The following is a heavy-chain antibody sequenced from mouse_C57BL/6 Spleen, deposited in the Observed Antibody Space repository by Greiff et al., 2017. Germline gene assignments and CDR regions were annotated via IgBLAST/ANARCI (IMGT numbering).Heavy chain of an antibody. CDR3: ARQRESLYGSSSTYYYAMDY. Sequence: EVKLVESGGGLVKPGGSLKLSCAASGFTFSSYTMSWVRQTPEKRLEWVATISGGGGNTYYPDSVKGRFTISRDNAKNTLYLQMSSLRSEDTALYYCARQRESLYGSSSTYYYAMDYWGQGTSVTVSS. CDR1: GFTFSSYT. CDR2: ISGGGGNT. J-gene: IGHJ4*01. V-gene: IGHV5-9*01. D-gene: IGHD1-1*01.